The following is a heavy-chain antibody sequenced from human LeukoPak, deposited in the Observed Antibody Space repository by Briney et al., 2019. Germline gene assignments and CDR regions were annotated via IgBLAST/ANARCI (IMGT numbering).Heavy chain of an antibody. CDR2: ISSSSSYI. V-gene: IGHV3-21*01. D-gene: IGHD3-22*01. CDR3: ARLADYDNGGNFDY. Sequence: GGSLRLSCAASRFTFSSYSMNWVRQAPGKGLEWVSSISSSSSYIYYADSVKGRFTISRDNAQKSLYLQMNSLRGEDTAVYYCARLADYDNGGNFDYWGQGTLVTVSP. J-gene: IGHJ4*02. CDR1: RFTFSSYS.